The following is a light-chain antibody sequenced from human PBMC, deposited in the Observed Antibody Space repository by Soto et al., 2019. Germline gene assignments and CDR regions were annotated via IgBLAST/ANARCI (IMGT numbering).Light chain of an antibody. CDR2: DVS. CDR1: SSDVGSYSR. CDR3: SAYTSTSTYV. Sequence: ALTQPPSVSGSPGQSVTISCTGTSSDVGSYSRVSWYQQPPGTAPKLMIYDVSNRPSGVPDRFSGSKSGHTASLTISGLQVEDEADYYCSAYTSTSTYVFGPGTKVTVL. V-gene: IGLV2-18*02. J-gene: IGLJ1*01.